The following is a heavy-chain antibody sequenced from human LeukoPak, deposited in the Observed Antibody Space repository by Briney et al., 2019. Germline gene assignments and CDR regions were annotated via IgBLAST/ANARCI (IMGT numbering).Heavy chain of an antibody. CDR1: GFTFSRYS. CDR3: ARDQYYAFDI. V-gene: IGHV3-48*01. Sequence: GGSLTLSCAAAGFTFSRYSMNWARQATGKGREWLSHISSDSTTYYAGSVKGRFTISRDNAKNLLSLQMNSLRAEDTAVYYCARDQYYAFDIWGQGTMVTVSS. CDR2: ISSDSTT. D-gene: IGHD2/OR15-2a*01. J-gene: IGHJ3*02.